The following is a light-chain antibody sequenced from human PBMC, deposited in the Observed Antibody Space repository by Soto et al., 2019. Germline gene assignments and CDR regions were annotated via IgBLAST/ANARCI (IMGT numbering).Light chain of an antibody. CDR1: QTISTY. CDR3: QQSYTTPYT. Sequence: DIQMTQSPSSLSASVGDRVTITCRASQTISTYLNWYQQKPGKAPKVLIYDASSLQTGFTSRFSGSGSGTDFTLNISSLQPEDFATYYCQQSYTTPYTFGQGTKQEIK. V-gene: IGKV1-39*01. CDR2: DAS. J-gene: IGKJ2*01.